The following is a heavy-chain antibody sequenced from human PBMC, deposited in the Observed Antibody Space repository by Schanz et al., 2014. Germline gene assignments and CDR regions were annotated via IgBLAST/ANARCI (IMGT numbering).Heavy chain of an antibody. V-gene: IGHV1-69*02. D-gene: IGHD4-17*01. Sequence: QVQLVQSGADVKKPGSSVRVSCKASGGTFSRLTFSWVRQAPGQGLEWMGRVIPILGVTHYAQKFQGRVTITADKSTNTAYMELSSLNSDDTAVYYCATLDYADSVSWGQGTLVTVSS. CDR2: VIPILGVT. CDR1: GGTFSRLT. CDR3: ATLDYADSVS. J-gene: IGHJ5*02.